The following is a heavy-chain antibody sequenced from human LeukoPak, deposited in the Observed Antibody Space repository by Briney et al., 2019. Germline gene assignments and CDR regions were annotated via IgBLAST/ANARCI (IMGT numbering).Heavy chain of an antibody. J-gene: IGHJ4*02. Sequence: EASVKVSCKASGYTFTSYGISWVRQAPGQGLEWMGWVSAYNGNTNYAQKLQGRVTMTTDTSTSTAYMELRSLRSDDTAVYYCARVGAVVGHRWSDEYWGQGTLVTVSS. CDR2: VSAYNGNT. CDR1: GYTFTSYG. D-gene: IGHD6-19*01. CDR3: ARVGAVVGHRWSDEY. V-gene: IGHV1-18*01.